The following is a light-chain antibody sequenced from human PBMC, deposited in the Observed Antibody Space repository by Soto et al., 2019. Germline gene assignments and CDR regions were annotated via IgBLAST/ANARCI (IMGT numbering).Light chain of an antibody. J-gene: IGLJ2*01. Sequence: QSALTQPASVSGSPGQSITISCTGTSSDVGSYKYVSWYQHYPGKAPKLIIYEVTNRPSGVSSRFSGSKSGNTASLTISGLQAEDEADYYCSSYSSGSTLVVFGGGTQLTVL. CDR3: SSYSSGSTLVV. V-gene: IGLV2-14*01. CDR1: SSDVGSYKY. CDR2: EVT.